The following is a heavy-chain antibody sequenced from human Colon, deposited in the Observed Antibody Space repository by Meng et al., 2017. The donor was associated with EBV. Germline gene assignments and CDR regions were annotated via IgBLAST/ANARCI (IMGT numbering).Heavy chain of an antibody. CDR2: MNQSGST. Sequence: QVQVPQWGGRLFKPSETLSLTCAVYGGPSSNFYWSWIRQPPGKGLEWIGEMNQSGSTNYNPSLKSRVTISVDASKNQFSLKLSSVTAADTAVYYCARAWGYCSSGSCRTGWGQGTLVTVSS. J-gene: IGHJ4*02. CDR3: ARAWGYCSSGSCRTG. D-gene: IGHD2-15*01. CDR1: GGPSSNFY. V-gene: IGHV4-34*01.